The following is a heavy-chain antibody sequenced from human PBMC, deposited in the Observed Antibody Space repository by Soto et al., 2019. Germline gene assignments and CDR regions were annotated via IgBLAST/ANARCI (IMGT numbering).Heavy chain of an antibody. CDR1: GFTVSSNY. CDR3: ARNYYDSGGGFDY. Sequence: EVQLVESGGGLIQPGGSLRLSCAASGFTVSSNYMSWVRQAPGKGLEWVSVIYSGGDTYCADSVKGRFTISRDNSKNTLYLQMNILRAEDTAVYYCARNYYDSGGGFDYWGQGTLVTVSS. V-gene: IGHV3-53*01. J-gene: IGHJ4*03. CDR2: IYSGGDT. D-gene: IGHD3-22*01.